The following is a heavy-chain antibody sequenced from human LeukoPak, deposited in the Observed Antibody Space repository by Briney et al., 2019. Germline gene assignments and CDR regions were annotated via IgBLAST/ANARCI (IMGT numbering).Heavy chain of an antibody. V-gene: IGHV4-59*08. CDR1: GGSISGRY. Sequence: ASETLSLTCAVSGGSISGRYWSWIRQPPGKGLEWIANWRYDGSPNNTPSLESRATISLGTSKNQFSLRLTSVTAADTAVYYCVVTQKWLAFDYWGQGILVTVSS. D-gene: IGHD6-19*01. CDR3: VVTQKWLAFDY. CDR2: WRYDGSP. J-gene: IGHJ4*02.